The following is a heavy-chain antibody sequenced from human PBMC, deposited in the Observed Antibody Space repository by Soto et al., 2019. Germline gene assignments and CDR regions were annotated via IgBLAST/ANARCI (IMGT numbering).Heavy chain of an antibody. CDR1: GYTFTIYG. D-gene: IGHD3-9*01. J-gene: IGHJ3*02. V-gene: IGHV1-18*01. Sequence: ASVKVSCTASGYTFTIYGISWVRQAPGQGLEWMGWISAYNGNTNYAQKLQGRVTMTTDTSTSTAYMELRSLRSDDTAVYYCARIRVLRYFDWLSANAFDIWGQGTMVTVSS. CDR3: ARIRVLRYFDWLSANAFDI. CDR2: ISAYNGNT.